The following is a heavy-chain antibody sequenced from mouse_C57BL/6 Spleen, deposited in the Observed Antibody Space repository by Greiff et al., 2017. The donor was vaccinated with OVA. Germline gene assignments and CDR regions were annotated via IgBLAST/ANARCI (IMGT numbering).Heavy chain of an antibody. D-gene: IGHD1-1*01. V-gene: IGHV1-54*01. CDR2: INPGSGGT. J-gene: IGHJ4*01. CDR3: ARNSDYYGSSYYAMDY. CDR1: GYAFTNYL. Sequence: VQLQQSGAELVRPGTSVKVSCKASGYAFTNYLIEWVKQRPGQGLEWIGVINPGSGGTNYNEKFKGKATLTADKSSSTAYMQLSSLTSEDSAVYFCARNSDYYGSSYYAMDYWGQGTSVTVSS.